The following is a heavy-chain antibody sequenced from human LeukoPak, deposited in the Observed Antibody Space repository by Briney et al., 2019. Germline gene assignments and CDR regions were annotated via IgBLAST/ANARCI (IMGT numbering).Heavy chain of an antibody. CDR2: ISGSGGST. CDR1: GFTFSSYA. Sequence: GGSLRLSCAASGFTFSSYAMSWVRQAPGKGLEWVSAISGSGGSTYYADSVKGRFTISRDNSKNTLYLQMNSLRAEDTAVYYCAKDRGYDILTGHYDAFDIWGQGTMVTVPS. CDR3: AKDRGYDILTGHYDAFDI. V-gene: IGHV3-23*01. J-gene: IGHJ3*02. D-gene: IGHD3-9*01.